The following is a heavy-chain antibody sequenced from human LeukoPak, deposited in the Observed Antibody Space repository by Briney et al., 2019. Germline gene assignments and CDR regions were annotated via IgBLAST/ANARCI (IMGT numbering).Heavy chain of an antibody. CDR3: ARNLYCSSTSCYIYYYYGMDV. D-gene: IGHD2-2*01. CDR2: ISYDGSNK. J-gene: IGHJ6*02. V-gene: IGHV3-30-3*01. CDR1: GFTFSSYA. Sequence: GRSLRLSCAASGFTFSSYAMHWVRQAPGKGLEWVAGISYDGSNKYYADSVKGRFTISRDNSKNTLYLQMNSLRAEDTAVYYCARNLYCSSTSCYIYYYYGMDVWGQGTTVTVSS.